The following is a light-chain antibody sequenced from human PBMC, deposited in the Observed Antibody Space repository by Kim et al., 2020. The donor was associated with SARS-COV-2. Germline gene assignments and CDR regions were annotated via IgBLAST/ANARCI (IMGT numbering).Light chain of an antibody. CDR3: ETWDGNTRV. J-gene: IGLJ3*02. CDR2: LEGSGSY. CDR1: SGHRSYI. Sequence: QPVLTQSSSASASLGSSVKLTCTLSSGHRSYIIAWHQQQPGKAPRFLMKLEGSGSYNKGSGVPDRFSGSSSGGDRYLTISNLQPEDEADYYCETWDGNTRVFGGGTKLTVL. V-gene: IGLV4-60*03.